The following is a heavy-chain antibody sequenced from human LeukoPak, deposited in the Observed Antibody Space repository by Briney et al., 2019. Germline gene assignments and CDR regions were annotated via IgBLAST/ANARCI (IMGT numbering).Heavy chain of an antibody. V-gene: IGHV6-1*01. CDR3: ARRLTQYDCFDP. CDR1: GDSVSSNSVT. Sequence: SLTLSLTCAISGDSVSSNSVTWNWIRQSPSRGLEWLGRTYYRPTWYNDYAVSVRGRITVNPDTSKNQFSLHLNSVTPEDTAVYYCARRLTQYDCFDPWGQGILVTVSS. J-gene: IGHJ5*02. CDR2: TYYRPTWYN. D-gene: IGHD2-2*01.